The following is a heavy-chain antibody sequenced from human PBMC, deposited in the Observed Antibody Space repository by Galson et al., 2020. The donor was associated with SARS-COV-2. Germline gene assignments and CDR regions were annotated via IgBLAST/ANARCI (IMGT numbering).Heavy chain of an antibody. CDR1: GFTFSSYG. D-gene: IGHD4-17*01. J-gene: IGHJ6*03. CDR2: IRYDGSSK. CDR3: AKDNKIYGDTYSYYYYMDV. Sequence: QLGESLKISCAASGFTFSSYGMHWVRQAPGKGLDWVAFIRYDGSSKYYADSVKGRFTISRDNSKNTLYLQMNSLRAEDTAVYYCAKDNKIYGDTYSYYYYMDVWGRGTTVTISS. V-gene: IGHV3-30*02.